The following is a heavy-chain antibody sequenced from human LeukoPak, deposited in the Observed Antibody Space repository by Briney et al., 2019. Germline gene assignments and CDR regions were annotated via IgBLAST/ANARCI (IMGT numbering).Heavy chain of an antibody. CDR3: ASYKILGEWLYDSNWFDP. CDR2: IYYSGNT. V-gene: IGHV4-61*01. Sequence: MTSQTLSLTCTVSGDSVSSGRYYWSWIRQPPGKGLEWIGYIYYSGNTNYNPSLKSRVTISVDTSKNQFSLKLSSVTAADTAVYYCASYKILGEWLYDSNWFDPWGQGTLVTVSS. D-gene: IGHD3-16*01. J-gene: IGHJ5*02. CDR1: GDSVSSGRYY.